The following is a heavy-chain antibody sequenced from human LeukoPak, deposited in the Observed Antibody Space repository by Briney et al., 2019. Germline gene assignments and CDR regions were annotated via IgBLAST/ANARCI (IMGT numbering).Heavy chain of an antibody. J-gene: IGHJ3*02. Sequence: GGSLRLSCAASGFTFSSYSMNWVRQAPGKGLEWVSSISSSSSYIYYADSVKGRFTISRDNAKNSLYLQMNSLRAEDTAVYYCARDLSPARLLWFGESRDAFDIWGQGTMVTVSS. CDR2: ISSSSSYI. CDR3: ARDLSPARLLWFGESRDAFDI. V-gene: IGHV3-21*04. CDR1: GFTFSSYS. D-gene: IGHD3-10*01.